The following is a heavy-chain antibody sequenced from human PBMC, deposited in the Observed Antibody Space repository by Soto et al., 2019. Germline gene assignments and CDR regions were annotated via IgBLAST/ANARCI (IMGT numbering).Heavy chain of an antibody. V-gene: IGHV3-48*04. Sequence: GGSLRLSCAASGFTFSSYSMNWVRQAPGKGLEWVSYISSSSSTIYYADSVKGRFTISRDNAKNSLYLQMNSLRAEDTAVYYCARGGYSGYDDAFDIWGQGTMVTVSS. D-gene: IGHD5-12*01. CDR2: ISSSSSTI. CDR1: GFTFSSYS. J-gene: IGHJ3*02. CDR3: ARGGYSGYDDAFDI.